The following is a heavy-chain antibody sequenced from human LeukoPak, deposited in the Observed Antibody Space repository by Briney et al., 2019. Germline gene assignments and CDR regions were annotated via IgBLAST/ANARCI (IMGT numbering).Heavy chain of an antibody. Sequence: SETLSLTCTVSGGSIGNYYWNWIRQPAGKGLEWVGRISTSGTTNYHPSLKSRVTLSLDTSKNQFSLNLRSVTAADTAIYFCARRHPYYYGSGTYSREDWGQGTLVTVSS. CDR1: GGSIGNYY. J-gene: IGHJ4*02. D-gene: IGHD3-10*01. CDR3: ARRHPYYYGSGTYSRED. V-gene: IGHV4-4*07. CDR2: ISTSGTT.